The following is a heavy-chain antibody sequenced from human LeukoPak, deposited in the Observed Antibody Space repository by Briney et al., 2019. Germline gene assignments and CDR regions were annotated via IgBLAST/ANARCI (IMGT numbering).Heavy chain of an antibody. V-gene: IGHV3-20*04. D-gene: IGHD3-10*01. CDR2: INWNGGST. Sequence: GGSLRLSCAASGFTFDDYGMSWVRQAPGKGLEWVSGINWNGGSTGYADSVKGRFTISRDNAKNSLYLQMNSLRAEDTALYYCATIPLWFGEPSDAFDIWGQRTTGTVSS. CDR1: GFTFDDYG. J-gene: IGHJ3*02. CDR3: ATIPLWFGEPSDAFDI.